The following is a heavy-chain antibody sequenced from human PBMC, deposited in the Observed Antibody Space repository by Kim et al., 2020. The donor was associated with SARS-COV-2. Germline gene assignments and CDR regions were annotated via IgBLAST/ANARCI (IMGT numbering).Heavy chain of an antibody. V-gene: IGHV1-18*01. Sequence: ASVKVSCKASGYTFTSYGISWVRQAPGQGLEWMGWISAYNGNTKYAQKLQGRVTMTTDTSTSTAYMELRSLRSDDTAVYYCARVGGPYYDILTGYYNVMGYWGQGTLVTVSS. CDR3: ARVGGPYYDILTGYYNVMGY. J-gene: IGHJ4*02. CDR1: GYTFTSYG. CDR2: ISAYNGNT. D-gene: IGHD3-9*01.